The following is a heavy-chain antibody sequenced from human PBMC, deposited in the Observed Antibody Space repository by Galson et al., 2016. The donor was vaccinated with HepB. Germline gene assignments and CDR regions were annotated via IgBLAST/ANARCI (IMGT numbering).Heavy chain of an antibody. J-gene: IGHJ3*02. CDR1: GFTFSDYY. CDR2: ISSSDNTI. V-gene: IGHV3-11*01. Sequence: SLRLSCAASGFTFSDYYMSWIRQAPGKGLEWVSYISSSDNTIYYADSVKGRFTISRDNAKNSLYLQMNSLRAEDTAVYYCARGDPGSDAFDIWGQGTMVTVSS. D-gene: IGHD7-27*01. CDR3: ARGDPGSDAFDI.